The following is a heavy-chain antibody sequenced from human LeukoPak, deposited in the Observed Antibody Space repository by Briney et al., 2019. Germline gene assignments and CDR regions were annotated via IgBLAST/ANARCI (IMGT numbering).Heavy chain of an antibody. Sequence: GGSLRLSCAASGFTVSGSYMSWVRQAPGKGLEWVSIIYAGGNTYYADSVKGRFTIPRDNSKNTLYLQMNSLRAEDTAVYYCAKDPGYYYYGMDVWGQGTTVTVSS. CDR1: GFTVSGSY. CDR2: IYAGGNT. V-gene: IGHV3-53*05. J-gene: IGHJ6*02. CDR3: AKDPGYYYYGMDV.